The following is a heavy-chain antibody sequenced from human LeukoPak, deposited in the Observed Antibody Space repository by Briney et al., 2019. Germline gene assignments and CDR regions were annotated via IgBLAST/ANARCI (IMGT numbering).Heavy chain of an antibody. CDR1: GFTFSSYT. CDR2: ISGGSSFT. J-gene: IGHJ4*02. Sequence: GGSLRLSCAASGFTFSSYTMNWVRQAPGKGLEWVSYISGGSSFTYYVDSVKGRFTISRDNAKNSLYLQMNSLRAEDTAVYYCARDLGYSSGPNYWGQGTRVTVSS. D-gene: IGHD6-19*01. V-gene: IGHV3-21*01. CDR3: ARDLGYSSGPNY.